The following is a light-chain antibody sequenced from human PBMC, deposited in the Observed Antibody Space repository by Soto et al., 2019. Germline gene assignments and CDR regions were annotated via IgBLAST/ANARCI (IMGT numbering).Light chain of an antibody. V-gene: IGKV1-27*01. CDR2: ATS. Sequence: DIQMTQSPSSLAASVGDRVTISCQASQGISNYLAWYQQKPGKAPKLLIYATSTLQSGVSSRFTGSGSGTDFTLTISSLQPKDVATYYCQKYNWPPFTFGPGTKVDI. J-gene: IGKJ3*01. CDR3: QKYNWPPFT. CDR1: QGISNY.